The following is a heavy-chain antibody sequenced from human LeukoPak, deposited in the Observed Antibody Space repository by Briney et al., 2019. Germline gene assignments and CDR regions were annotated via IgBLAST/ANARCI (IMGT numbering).Heavy chain of an antibody. D-gene: IGHD3-22*01. CDR3: PRRGVVIRVILVGFHKEAYYFDA. V-gene: IGHV3-23*01. J-gene: IGHJ4*02. CDR1: GITLSNYG. CDR2: ISDRGSRT. Sequence: GGSLRLSCAVSGITLSNYGMSWVRQAPGKGLEWVAGISDRGSRTNYADSVKGRFTISTDNPKNTLYLQMNSLRAEDTAVYFCPRRGVVIRVILVGFHKEAYYFDAWGQGALVTVSS.